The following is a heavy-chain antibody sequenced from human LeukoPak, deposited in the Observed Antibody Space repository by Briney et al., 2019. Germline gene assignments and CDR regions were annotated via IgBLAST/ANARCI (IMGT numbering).Heavy chain of an antibody. CDR3: ARDPAYYYGPSFDY. J-gene: IGHJ4*02. CDR2: ISGSNSNI. D-gene: IGHD3-10*01. Sequence: GGSLRLSCAASGFTFSTYSMNWVRQAPGKGLEWVSSISGSNSNIYYADSVRGRFTMSRDNAKNSLYLQMNSLRAEDTAVYYCARDPAYYYGPSFDYWGQGTLVTVSS. V-gene: IGHV3-48*01. CDR1: GFTFSTYS.